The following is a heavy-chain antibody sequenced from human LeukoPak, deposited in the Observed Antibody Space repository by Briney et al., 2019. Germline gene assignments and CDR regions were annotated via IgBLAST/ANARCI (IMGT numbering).Heavy chain of an antibody. Sequence: ASVKVSCKASGYTFTSYGVSWVRQAPGQGLEWMGWISAYTGNTNYAQKLQGRVTMTTDTSTSTAYMELRSLRSDDTAVYYCARLDSSGYYAFDIWGQGTMVTVSS. CDR1: GYTFTSYG. CDR3: ARLDSSGYYAFDI. D-gene: IGHD3-22*01. CDR2: ISAYTGNT. V-gene: IGHV1-18*01. J-gene: IGHJ3*02.